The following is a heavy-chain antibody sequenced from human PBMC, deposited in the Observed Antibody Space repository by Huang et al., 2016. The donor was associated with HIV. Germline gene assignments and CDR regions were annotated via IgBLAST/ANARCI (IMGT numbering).Heavy chain of an antibody. CDR2: IYDDGST. Sequence: EVQLVESVGGLIQPGGSLRLSCAASGFTVSTNYMTWVRQAPGKGLEWVSIIYDDGSTFYTDSVRGRFTISRDNSNNTLDLQMNSLRPEDTAVYYCARRWDWAAFDIWGQGTMVTVFS. V-gene: IGHV3-53*01. J-gene: IGHJ3*02. CDR1: GFTVSTNY. CDR3: ARRWDWAAFDI. D-gene: IGHD1-26*01.